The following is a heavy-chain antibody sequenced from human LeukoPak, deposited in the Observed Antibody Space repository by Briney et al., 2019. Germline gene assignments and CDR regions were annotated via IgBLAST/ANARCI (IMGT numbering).Heavy chain of an antibody. CDR2: IYGGGGVI. CDR3: AKDRVPDSGYDIDY. J-gene: IGHJ4*02. Sequence: AGGSLRLSCVASGFTFSGYGMYWVRQAPRKGLEWVAGIYGGGGVIKYADSVKGRFTISRDNSENILYLQMDSLTVEDTAIYYCAKDRVPDSGYDIDYWGQGTLVTVSS. CDR1: GFTFSGYG. D-gene: IGHD5-12*01. V-gene: IGHV3-23*03.